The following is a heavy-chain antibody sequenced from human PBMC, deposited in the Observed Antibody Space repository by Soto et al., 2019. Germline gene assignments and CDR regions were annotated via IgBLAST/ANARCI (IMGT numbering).Heavy chain of an antibody. J-gene: IGHJ6*02. Sequence: PGWSLRLSCASSVFTFISYGMHWVRQAPGKGLEWVAVIWYGGSNKYYADSVKGRFTISRDNSKNTLYLQMNSLRAEDTAVYYCARTYYYGSGSYYDYYYGMDVWGQGTTVTVSS. CDR2: IWYGGSNK. V-gene: IGHV3-33*01. CDR3: ARTYYYGSGSYYDYYYGMDV. D-gene: IGHD3-10*01. CDR1: VFTFISYG.